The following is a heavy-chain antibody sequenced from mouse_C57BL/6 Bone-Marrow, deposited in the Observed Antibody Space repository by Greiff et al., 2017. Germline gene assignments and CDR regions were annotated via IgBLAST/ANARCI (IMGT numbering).Heavy chain of an antibody. CDR1: GYTFTDYY. Sequence: DVQLQESGPVLVKPGASVKMSCKASGYTFTDYYMNWVKQSHGKSLEWIGVINPYNGGTSYNQKFKGKATLTVDKSSSTAYMELNSLKSEDSAVYYCARNGSRLYYFDYWGQGTTLTVSS. CDR3: ARNGSRLYYFDY. J-gene: IGHJ2*01. CDR2: INPYNGGT. D-gene: IGHD1-1*01. V-gene: IGHV1-19*01.